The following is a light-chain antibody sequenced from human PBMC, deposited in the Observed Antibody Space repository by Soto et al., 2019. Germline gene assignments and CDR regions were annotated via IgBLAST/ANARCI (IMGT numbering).Light chain of an antibody. Sequence: QSALTQPRSVSGSPGQSVTISCTGTSSDVGGYNYVSWYQQQPGKAPKLMIYDVSKRPSGVPHRFSGSKSGNTASLTISGLQAEDEADYYCCSYAGSYPVVFVGGTKLTVL. V-gene: IGLV2-11*01. CDR2: DVS. CDR3: CSYAGSYPVV. CDR1: SSDVGGYNY. J-gene: IGLJ2*01.